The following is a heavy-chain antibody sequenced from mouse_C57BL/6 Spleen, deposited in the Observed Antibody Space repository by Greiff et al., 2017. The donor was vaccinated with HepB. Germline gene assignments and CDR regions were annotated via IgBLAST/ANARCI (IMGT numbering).Heavy chain of an antibody. D-gene: IGHD3-2*02. CDR3: ASSSGPYFDY. Sequence: EVKLQQSGPELVKPGASVKISCKASGYTFTDYYMNWVKQSHGKSLEWIGDINPNNGGTSYNQKFKGKATLTVDKSSSTAYMELRSLTSEDSAVYYCASSSGPYFDYWGQGTTLTVSS. CDR2: INPNNGGT. J-gene: IGHJ2*01. V-gene: IGHV1-26*01. CDR1: GYTFTDYY.